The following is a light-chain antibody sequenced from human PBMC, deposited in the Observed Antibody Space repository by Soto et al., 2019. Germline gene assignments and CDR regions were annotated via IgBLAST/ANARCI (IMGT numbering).Light chain of an antibody. J-gene: IGLJ2*01. V-gene: IGLV2-23*01. CDR2: EDT. CDR3: SSYAGSNTVI. Sequence: QSALAQPASVTGSGGQSITISCSGTSSGVGFFNRVSWYQQHPGEAPKLIIYEDTKRPSGVSNRFSGSKSGNAASLTISGLHAEVESYYYCSSYAGSNTVIFGGGTKLTVL. CDR1: SSGVGFFNR.